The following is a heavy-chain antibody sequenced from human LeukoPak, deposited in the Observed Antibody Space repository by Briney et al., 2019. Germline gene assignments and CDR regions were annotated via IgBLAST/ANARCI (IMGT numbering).Heavy chain of an antibody. CDR2: IYYSGST. D-gene: IGHD2-2*02. V-gene: IGHV4-31*03. CDR1: GGSISSGGYY. CDR3: ARERVDIVVVPAAIEYYYYYMDV. J-gene: IGHJ6*03. Sequence: SQTLSLTCTVSGGSISSGGYYWSWIRQHPGKGLEWIGYIYYSGSTYYNPSLKSRVTISVDTSKNQFSLKLSSVTAADTAVYYCARERVDIVVVPAAIEYYYYYMDVWGKGTTVTVSS.